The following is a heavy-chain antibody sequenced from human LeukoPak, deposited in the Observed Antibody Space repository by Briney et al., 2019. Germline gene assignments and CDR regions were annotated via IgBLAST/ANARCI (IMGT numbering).Heavy chain of an antibody. Sequence: SVKVSCKASGGTFSSYAISWVRQAPGQGLEWMGGIIPIFGTANYAQKFQGRVTITADESTSTAYMELSSLRSEDTAVYYCARNQQAYCGGDCYRYYFDYWGQGTLVTVSS. CDR3: ARNQQAYCGGDCYRYYFDY. D-gene: IGHD2-21*01. J-gene: IGHJ4*02. V-gene: IGHV1-69*01. CDR2: IIPIFGTA. CDR1: GGTFSSYA.